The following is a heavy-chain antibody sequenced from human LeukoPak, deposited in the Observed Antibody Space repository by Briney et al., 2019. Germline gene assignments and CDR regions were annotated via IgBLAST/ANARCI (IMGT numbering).Heavy chain of an antibody. CDR1: GFTFDDYA. Sequence: PGRSLRLSCAAPGFTFDDYAMHWVRQAPGKGLEWVSGISWNSGSIGYADSVKGRFTISRDNAKNSLYLQMNSLRAEDTALYYCAKHRGYDLGLYYFDYWGQGILVTVSP. D-gene: IGHD5-12*01. CDR3: AKHRGYDLGLYYFDY. J-gene: IGHJ4*02. V-gene: IGHV3-9*01. CDR2: ISWNSGSI.